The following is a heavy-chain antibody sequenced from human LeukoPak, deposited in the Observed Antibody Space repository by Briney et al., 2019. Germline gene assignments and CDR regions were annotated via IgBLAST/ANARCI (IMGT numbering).Heavy chain of an antibody. CDR1: GHTLIELS. V-gene: IGHV1-24*01. Sequence: ASVKVSCKVSGHTLIELSMHWIRQAPGRGLEWVGSYEPADGETTYAQKFQGRVTLTEDTSRNTAYMEVNSLRSEDTAVYYCAIRGNYDSLTGYYVFRDQFGLDAWGQGTTVIVSS. CDR2: YEPADGET. CDR3: AIRGNYDSLTGYYVFRDQFGLDA. J-gene: IGHJ6*02. D-gene: IGHD3-9*01.